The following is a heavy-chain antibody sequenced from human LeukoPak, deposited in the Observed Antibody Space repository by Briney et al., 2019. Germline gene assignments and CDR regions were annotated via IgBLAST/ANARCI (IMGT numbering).Heavy chain of an antibody. CDR3: TKSDWFDP. CDR2: IKNDGSST. J-gene: IGHJ5*02. V-gene: IGHV3-74*01. Sequence: GGSLRLSCVASGFTFSSYWMHWVRHGPGKGLVWVPRIKNDGSSTSYADSVKGRFTISRDNAKNTLYLQMNSLRAEDTAVYYCTKSDWFDPWGQGTLVTVSS. CDR1: GFTFSSYW.